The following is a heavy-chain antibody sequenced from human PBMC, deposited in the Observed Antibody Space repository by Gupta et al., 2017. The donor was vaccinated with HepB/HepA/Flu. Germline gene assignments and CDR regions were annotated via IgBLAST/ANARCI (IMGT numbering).Heavy chain of an antibody. D-gene: IGHD7-27*01. CDR2: LWYDGDNK. CDR3: TRVCNWGSGFDI. J-gene: IGHJ3*02. Sequence: QEQLVESGGGVVQPGRSLRLSCTAPGLTLRSFAMTWVRQAPGRGLEWVGVLWYDGDNKDDADSVKGRFTIYRDNANTTLLLKMNKQRXEXTAVYYXTRVCNWGSGFDIWGQGTMVSVSS. CDR1: GLTLRSFA. V-gene: IGHV3-33*01.